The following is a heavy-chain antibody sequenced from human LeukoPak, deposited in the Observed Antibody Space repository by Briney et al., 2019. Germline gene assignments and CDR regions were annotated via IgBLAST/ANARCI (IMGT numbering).Heavy chain of an antibody. Sequence: ASVKVSCKASGYTFTSYDINWVRQATGQGLEWMGWMNPNSGNTGYAQRFQGRVTITRDTFASTAYMELSSLRSEDTAVYHCAIPLTHSYALDYWGQGSLVTVSS. CDR3: AIPLTHSYALDY. CDR1: GYTFTSYD. V-gene: IGHV1-8*01. CDR2: MNPNSGNT. J-gene: IGHJ4*02. D-gene: IGHD5-18*01.